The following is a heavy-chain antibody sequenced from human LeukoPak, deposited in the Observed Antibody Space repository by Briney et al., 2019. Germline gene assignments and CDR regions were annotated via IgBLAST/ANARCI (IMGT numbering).Heavy chain of an antibody. J-gene: IGHJ4*02. CDR1: GYTSTSLD. Sequence: GASVKVSCKASGYTSTSLDINWVRQAPGQGLEWMGWMNPNWGYTGYAQKSQARVTMTRDTSIDTAYMELSSLRSDDTAVYYCARGITQGFDHWGQGTLVTVSS. CDR2: MNPNWGYT. D-gene: IGHD1-20*01. V-gene: IGHV1-8*01. CDR3: ARGITQGFDH.